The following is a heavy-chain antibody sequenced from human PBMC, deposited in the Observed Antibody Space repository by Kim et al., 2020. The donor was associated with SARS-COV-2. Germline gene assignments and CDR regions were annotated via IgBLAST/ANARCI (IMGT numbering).Heavy chain of an antibody. CDR3: ATPGRGASSIAARPFQYYYYGMDV. J-gene: IGHJ6*02. CDR2: INPNSGGT. V-gene: IGHV1-2*02. Sequence: ASVKVSCKASGYTFTGYYMHWVRQAPGQGLEWMGWINPNSGGTNYAQKFQGRVTMTRDTSISTAYMELSRLRSDDTAVYYCATPGRGASSIAARPFQYYYYGMDVWGQGTTVTVSS. D-gene: IGHD6-6*01. CDR1: GYTFTGYY.